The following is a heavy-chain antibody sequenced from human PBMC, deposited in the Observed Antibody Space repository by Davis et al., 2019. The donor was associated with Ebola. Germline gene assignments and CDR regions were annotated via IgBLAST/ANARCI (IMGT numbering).Heavy chain of an antibody. V-gene: IGHV1-69*06. CDR3: ARDGVGATNWFDP. D-gene: IGHD1-26*01. J-gene: IGHJ5*02. CDR1: GYTFTSYG. Sequence: SVKVSCKASGYTFTSYGISWVRQAPGQGLEWMGGIIPTFGTANYAQKFQGRVTITADKSTSTAYMELSSLRSEDTAVYYCARDGVGATNWFDPWGQGTLVTVSS. CDR2: IIPTFGTA.